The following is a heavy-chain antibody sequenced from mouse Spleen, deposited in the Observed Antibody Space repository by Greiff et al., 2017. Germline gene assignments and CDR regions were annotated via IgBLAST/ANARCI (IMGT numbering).Heavy chain of an antibody. V-gene: IGHV1S81*02. J-gene: IGHJ4*01. Sequence: VQLQQSGAELVKPGASVKLSCKASGYTFTSYYMYWVKQRPGQGLEWIGEINPSNGGTNFNEKFKSKATLTVDKSSSTAYMQLSSLTSEDSAVYFCAGGSSFYAMDYWGQGTSVTVSS. CDR2: INPSNGGT. CDR3: AGGSSFYAMDY. D-gene: IGHD1-1*01. CDR1: GYTFTSYY.